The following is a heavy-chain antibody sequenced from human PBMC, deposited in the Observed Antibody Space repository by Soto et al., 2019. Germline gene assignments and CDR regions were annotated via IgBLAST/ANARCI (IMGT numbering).Heavy chain of an antibody. V-gene: IGHV4-39*01. CDR2: IYYSGST. Sequence: PSETLSLTCTVSGGSISSSSYYWGWIRQPPGKGLEWIGSIYYSGSTYYNPSLKSRVTISVDTSKNQFSLKLSSVTAADTAVYYCARASSMVRGVITTAPNALDIWGQGTMVTLSS. CDR1: GGSISSSSYY. CDR3: ARASSMVRGVITTAPNALDI. J-gene: IGHJ3*02. D-gene: IGHD3-10*01.